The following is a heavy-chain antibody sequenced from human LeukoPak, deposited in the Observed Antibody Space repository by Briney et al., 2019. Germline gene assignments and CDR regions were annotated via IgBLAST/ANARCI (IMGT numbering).Heavy chain of an antibody. CDR3: ARVSSSSSGAFDI. D-gene: IGHD6-6*01. CDR1: GGSISSGDYY. J-gene: IGHJ3*02. Sequence: PSETLSLTCTVSGGSISSGDYYWSWIRQPPGKGLEWIGYIYYSGSTYYNPSLKSRVTISVDTSKNQFSLKLSSVTAADTAVCYCARVSSSSSGAFDIWGQGTMVTVSS. CDR2: IYYSGST. V-gene: IGHV4-30-4*08.